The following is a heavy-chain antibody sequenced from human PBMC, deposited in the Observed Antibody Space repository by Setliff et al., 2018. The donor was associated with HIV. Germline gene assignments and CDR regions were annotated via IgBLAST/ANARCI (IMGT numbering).Heavy chain of an antibody. V-gene: IGHV1-3*01. D-gene: IGHD6-19*01. Sequence: ASVKVSCKASGYTFTNYAIHWVRQVPGQRLEWMGWIIPGNANIRYSQNFHGRVSFTRDTSANTAYMELSSLIFEDTAVYYCARNQGDSSGWYAGDYWGHGTLVTVSS. J-gene: IGHJ4*01. CDR2: IIPGNANI. CDR1: GYTFTNYA. CDR3: ARNQGDSSGWYAGDY.